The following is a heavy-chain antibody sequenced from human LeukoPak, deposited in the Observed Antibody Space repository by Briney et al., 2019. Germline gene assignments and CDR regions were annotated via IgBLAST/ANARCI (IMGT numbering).Heavy chain of an antibody. CDR2: IYHSGSST. V-gene: IGHV4-38-2*02. J-gene: IGHJ3*02. CDR3: ARDRYSGTNDAFDI. Sequence: SETLSLTFTVSRYSLSSAYDWVWIRQPPGKGLDWIGNIYHSGSSTYYNPSLKSRVTISVDTSKNQFSLKLSSVTAADTAVYYCARDRYSGTNDAFDIWGQGTMVTVSS. D-gene: IGHD1-26*01. CDR1: RYSLSSAYD.